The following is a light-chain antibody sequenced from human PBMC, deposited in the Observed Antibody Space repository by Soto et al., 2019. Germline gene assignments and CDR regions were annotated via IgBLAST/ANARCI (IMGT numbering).Light chain of an antibody. J-gene: IGKJ4*01. CDR3: QQFGTSPLT. CDR2: GAS. V-gene: IGKV3-20*01. Sequence: TVLTQSPDTLSLSPGGRATLSCRASSSVSSRDLAWYQQKPGQGPRLLMYGASNRATGIPDRVGGSGSGTEFTLTISRLEPEDSAVYYCQQFGTSPLTFGGGTNVEIK. CDR1: SSVSSRD.